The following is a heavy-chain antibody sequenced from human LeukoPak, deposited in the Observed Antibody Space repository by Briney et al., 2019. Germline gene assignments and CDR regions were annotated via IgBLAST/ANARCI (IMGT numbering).Heavy chain of an antibody. CDR1: GGSISTHY. J-gene: IGHJ4*02. Sequence: PSETLSLTCTVSGGSISTHYWSWIRQSPGKGLEWIGYVYYSGDSKYHSSLNSRVTISVDTSKNQFSLKLNSVTNADTAVYYCARDGHTYGYFDYWGQGTPVTVSS. D-gene: IGHD5-18*01. V-gene: IGHV4-59*11. CDR3: ARDGHTYGYFDY. CDR2: VYYSGDS.